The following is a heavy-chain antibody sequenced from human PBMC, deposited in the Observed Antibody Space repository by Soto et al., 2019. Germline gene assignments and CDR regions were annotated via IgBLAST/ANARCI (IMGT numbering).Heavy chain of an antibody. Sequence: GASVKVSCKASGYTFTSYYMHWVRQAPGQGLEWIGIINPSGGSTSYAQKFQGRVTMTRDTSTSTVYMELSSLRSEDTAVYYCARGHSSGFYEGTRFDYWGQGTLVTVSS. CDR2: INPSGGST. D-gene: IGHD6-19*01. J-gene: IGHJ4*02. V-gene: IGHV1-46*03. CDR3: ARGHSSGFYEGTRFDY. CDR1: GYTFTSYY.